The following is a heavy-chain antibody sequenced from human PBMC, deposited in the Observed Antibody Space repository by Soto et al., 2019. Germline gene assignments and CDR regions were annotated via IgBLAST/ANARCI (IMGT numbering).Heavy chain of an antibody. Sequence: PGGSLILSCAASGFSFGNYWMDWVRQAPGKGLEWVANINQDGSERHYVDSVKGRFTISRDNAKNSLYLQMSSLTAEDSALYYCARSLDYWGQGTPVTVSS. J-gene: IGHJ4*02. CDR1: GFSFGNYW. CDR2: INQDGSER. CDR3: ARSLDY. V-gene: IGHV3-7*01.